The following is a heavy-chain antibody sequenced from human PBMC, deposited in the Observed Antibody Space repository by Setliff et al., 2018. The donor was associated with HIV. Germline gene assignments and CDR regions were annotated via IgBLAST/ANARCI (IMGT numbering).Heavy chain of an antibody. V-gene: IGHV3-48*01. Sequence: PGGSLRLSCAASGFTFRDFTMNWVRQAPGKGLEWLSFIGVNDVRIDHADSVKGRFTISGDKAKSSIYLQMNNLRAEDTAIYYCVRDHLWAFDSWGQGTLVTVSS. J-gene: IGHJ4*02. CDR2: IGVNDVRI. D-gene: IGHD3-3*02. CDR3: VRDHLWAFDS. CDR1: GFTFRDFT.